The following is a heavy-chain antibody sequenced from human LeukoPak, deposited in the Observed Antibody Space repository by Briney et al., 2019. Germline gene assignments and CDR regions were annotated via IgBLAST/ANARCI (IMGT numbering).Heavy chain of an antibody. CDR2: ISAYNGNT. D-gene: IGHD3-10*01. CDR3: ARDYGSGSYYGLYYYYGMDV. Sequence: GASVKVSCKASGYTFTSYSISWVRQAPGQGLEWMGWISAYNGNTNYAQKLQGRVTMTTDTSTSTAYMELRSLRSDDTAVYYCARDYGSGSYYGLYYYYGMDVWGQGTTLTVSS. CDR1: GYTFTSYS. V-gene: IGHV1-18*01. J-gene: IGHJ6*02.